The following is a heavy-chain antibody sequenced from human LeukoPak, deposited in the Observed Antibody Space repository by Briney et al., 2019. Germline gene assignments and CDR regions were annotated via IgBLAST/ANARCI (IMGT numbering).Heavy chain of an antibody. D-gene: IGHD3-10*01. CDR3: ARVSASGSLAGSFDY. V-gene: IGHV3-20*04. CDR2: INWNGGST. Sequence: PGRSLTLSCAASGFTLDDNGMSWVRQAPGKGLEWVSGINWNGGSTGYADSVKGRFTISRDNAKNSLYLQMNSLRAEDTAFYYCARVSASGSLAGSFDYWGQGTLVTVSS. J-gene: IGHJ4*02. CDR1: GFTLDDNG.